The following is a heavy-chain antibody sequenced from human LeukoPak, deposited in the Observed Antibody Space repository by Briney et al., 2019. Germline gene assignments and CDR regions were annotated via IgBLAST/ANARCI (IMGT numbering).Heavy chain of an antibody. CDR3: ARGESP. CDR2: IYSSGTT. CDR1: GGSISSSSYY. J-gene: IGHJ5*02. V-gene: IGHV4-31*03. Sequence: PSETLSLTCTVSGGSISSSSYYWSWIRQHPGKGLEWIGHIYSSGTTYSNPSLKSRLTISVDTSQNQFSLKLSSVTAADTAVYYCARGESPWGQGTLVTVSS.